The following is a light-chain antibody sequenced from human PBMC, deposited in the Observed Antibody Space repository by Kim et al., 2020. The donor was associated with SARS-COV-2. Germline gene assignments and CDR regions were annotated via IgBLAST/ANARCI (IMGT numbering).Light chain of an antibody. V-gene: IGKV1-33*01. CDR1: QDISNY. Sequence: DIQMTQSPSSLSASVGDRVTITCQASQDISNYLNWYQQKSGKAPKLLIYDASNLKAGVPSRFSGSGSGTDFTFTISSLQPEDIATYYCQQYDNPRYTFGQGTKLEI. J-gene: IGKJ2*01. CDR3: QQYDNPRYT. CDR2: DAS.